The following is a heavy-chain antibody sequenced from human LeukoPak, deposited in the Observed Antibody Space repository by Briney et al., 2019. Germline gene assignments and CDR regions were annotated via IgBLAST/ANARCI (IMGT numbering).Heavy chain of an antibody. CDR3: ARGDSRHDSSGYYYSGDYMDV. CDR1: GYTFTGYY. J-gene: IGHJ6*03. V-gene: IGHV1-69*05. D-gene: IGHD3-22*01. CDR2: IIPIFGTA. Sequence: ASVKVSCKASGYTFTGYYMHWVRQAPGQGLEWMGGIIPIFGTANYAQKFQGRVTITTDESTSTAYMELSSLGSEDTAVYYCARGDSRHDSSGYYYSGDYMDVWGKGTTVTVSS.